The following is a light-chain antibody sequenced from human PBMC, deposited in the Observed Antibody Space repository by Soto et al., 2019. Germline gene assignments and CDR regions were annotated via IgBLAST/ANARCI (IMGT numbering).Light chain of an antibody. CDR2: EVS. J-gene: IGLJ2*01. CDR3: SSYTSSSTVV. Sequence: QSVLTQPASVSESPGQSITISCTGTSSDVGGYHYVSWYQQHPGKAPKLMIYEVSNRSSGVSNRFSGSKSGNTASLTISGLQAEDEADYYCSSYTSSSTVVFGGGTKLTVL. CDR1: SSDVGGYHY. V-gene: IGLV2-14*01.